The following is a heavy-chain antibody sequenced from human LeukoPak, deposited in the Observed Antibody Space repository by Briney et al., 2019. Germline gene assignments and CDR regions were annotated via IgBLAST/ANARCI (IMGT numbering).Heavy chain of an antibody. CDR1: GYTFSSYG. CDR2: IWYDGSNK. CDR3: ARDKRADEGSKFDY. J-gene: IGHJ4*02. V-gene: IGHV3-33*01. D-gene: IGHD1-26*01. Sequence: QPGRSLRLSCAASGYTFSSYGMHWVRQAPGKGLEWVAVIWYDGSNKYYADSVKGRFTISRDNSKNTLYLQMSSLRAEDTAVYYCARDKRADEGSKFDYWGQGTLVTVSS.